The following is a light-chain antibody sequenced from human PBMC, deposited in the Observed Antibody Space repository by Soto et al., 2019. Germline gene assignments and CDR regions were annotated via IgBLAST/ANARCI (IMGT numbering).Light chain of an antibody. CDR2: GNN. CDR1: SSNIGAGYD. J-gene: IGLJ3*02. V-gene: IGLV1-40*01. Sequence: QSVLTQPPSVSGAPGQRVTISCTGSSSNIGAGYDVHWYQQLPGTAPKLLISGNNNRPSGVPDRFSGSKSGTSASLAITGLQAEDEADYYCQSYDSSLSGGVFGGGTKLTVL. CDR3: QSYDSSLSGGV.